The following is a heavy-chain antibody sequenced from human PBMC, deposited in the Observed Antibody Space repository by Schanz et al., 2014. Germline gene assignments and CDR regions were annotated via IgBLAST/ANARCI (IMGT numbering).Heavy chain of an antibody. J-gene: IGHJ2*01. CDR1: GFTFSSYS. Sequence: EVQLVESGGGLVQPGGSLRLSCTASGFTFSSYSMNWVRQAPGKGLEWVSGISWNSASIGYADSVKGRFTISRDNAKNSLYLQMNSLTVDDTAVYYCARNRGSGGQNWYFDLWGRGTLVTVSS. V-gene: IGHV3-48*04. CDR3: ARNRGSGGQNWYFDL. CDR2: ISWNSASI. D-gene: IGHD1-26*01.